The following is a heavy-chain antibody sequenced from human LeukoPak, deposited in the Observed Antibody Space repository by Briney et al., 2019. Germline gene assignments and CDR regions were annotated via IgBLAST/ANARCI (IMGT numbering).Heavy chain of an antibody. CDR3: AKALEPIYSYFDY. V-gene: IGHV3-23*01. Sequence: GGSLRLSCAASGFTFSSYAMSWVRQAPGKGLEWVSGISGSGGSTYYADSVKGRFTISRDNSKNTLYLQMNSLRAEDTAVYYCAKALEPIYSYFDYWGQGTLVTVSS. CDR2: ISGSGGST. J-gene: IGHJ4*02. CDR1: GFTFSSYA. D-gene: IGHD1-1*01.